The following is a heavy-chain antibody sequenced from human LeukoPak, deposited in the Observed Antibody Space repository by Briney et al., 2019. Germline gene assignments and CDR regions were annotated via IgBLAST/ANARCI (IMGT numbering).Heavy chain of an antibody. J-gene: IGHJ4*02. CDR1: GFTFSSYE. Sequence: GGSLRLSCAASGFTFSSYEMNWVRQAPGKGLEWVSYISSSGSTIYYADSVKGRFTISRDNAKNSLYLQMNSLRAEDTAVYYCAKDFSVYYYDSRVSDYWGQGTLVTVSS. V-gene: IGHV3-48*03. CDR3: AKDFSVYYYDSRVSDY. D-gene: IGHD3-22*01. CDR2: ISSSGSTI.